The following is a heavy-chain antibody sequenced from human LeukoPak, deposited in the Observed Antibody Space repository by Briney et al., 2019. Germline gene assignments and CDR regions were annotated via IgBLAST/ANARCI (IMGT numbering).Heavy chain of an antibody. J-gene: IGHJ5*02. CDR1: GGSISSSSYY. D-gene: IGHD5-18*01. CDR3: ARTGRRSNTAMVRGPYNWFDP. Sequence: SETLSLTCTVSGGSISSSSYYWGWIRQPPGKGLEWIGSIYYSGSTYYNPSLKSRVTISVDTSKNQFSLKLSSVTAADTAVYYCARTGRRSNTAMVRGPYNWFDPWGQGTLVTVSS. CDR2: IYYSGST. V-gene: IGHV4-39*01.